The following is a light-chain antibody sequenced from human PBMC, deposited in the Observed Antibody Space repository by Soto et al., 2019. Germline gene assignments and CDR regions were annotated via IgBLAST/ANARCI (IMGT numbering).Light chain of an antibody. CDR3: HQRQSWPRT. V-gene: IGKV3-11*01. J-gene: IGKJ1*01. CDR2: QTS. Sequence: EIVLTQSPATLSSFPGDRVTLSCRASQYINTRLAWYQHRPGQALRLLIYQTSIRAAGIPARFSASGSATDCTLTISDVQPEDFALYYCHQRQSWPRTFGQGTKVDIK. CDR1: QYINTR.